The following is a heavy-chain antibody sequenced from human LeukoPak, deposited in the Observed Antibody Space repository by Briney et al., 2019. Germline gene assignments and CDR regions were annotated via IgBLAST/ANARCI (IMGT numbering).Heavy chain of an antibody. J-gene: IGHJ4*02. Sequence: GGSLRLSCAASGFTFDDYAMHWVRQAPGKGLEWVSGISWNSGSIGYADSVKGRSTISRDNAKNSLYLQMNSLRAEDTALYYCAKDHSRYSSGWYGYWGQGTLVTVSS. D-gene: IGHD6-19*01. CDR2: ISWNSGSI. CDR3: AKDHSRYSSGWYGY. V-gene: IGHV3-9*01. CDR1: GFTFDDYA.